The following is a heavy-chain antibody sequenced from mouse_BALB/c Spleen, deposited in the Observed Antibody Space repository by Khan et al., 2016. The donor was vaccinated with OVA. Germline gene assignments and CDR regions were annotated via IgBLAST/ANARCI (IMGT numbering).Heavy chain of an antibody. D-gene: IGHD2-2*01. Sequence: EVELVESGGDLVKPGGSLKLSCAASGFTFSNYGMSWVRQNPDKRLEWVATITNGGSYTYYPDSVKGRFTISSDNAKNTLYLQMSSLKSEDTAMYYCARRGYDEAWFAYWGQGTLVTVSA. V-gene: IGHV5-6*01. CDR1: GFTFSNYG. CDR2: ITNGGSYT. CDR3: ARRGYDEAWFAY. J-gene: IGHJ3*01.